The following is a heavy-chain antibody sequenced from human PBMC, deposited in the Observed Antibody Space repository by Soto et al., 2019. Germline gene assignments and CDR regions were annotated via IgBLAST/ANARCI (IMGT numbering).Heavy chain of an antibody. CDR1: GGSISSYY. J-gene: IGHJ3*02. Sequence: QVQLQESGPGLVKPSETLSLTCTVSGGSISSYYWSWIRQPPGKGLEWIGYIYYSGSTNYNPSLQSRVTISVDTSKNQFSLKLSSVTAADTAVYYCARDYGDYVSESDAFDIWGQGTMVTVSS. V-gene: IGHV4-59*01. CDR3: ARDYGDYVSESDAFDI. D-gene: IGHD4-17*01. CDR2: IYYSGST.